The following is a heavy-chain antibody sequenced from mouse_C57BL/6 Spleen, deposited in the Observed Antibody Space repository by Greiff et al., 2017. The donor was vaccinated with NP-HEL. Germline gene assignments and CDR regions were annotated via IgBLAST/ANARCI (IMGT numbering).Heavy chain of an antibody. J-gene: IGHJ4*01. Sequence: EVQVVESEGGLVQPGSSMKLSCTASGFTFSDYYMAWVRQVPEKGLEWVANINYDGSSTYYLDSLKSRFIISRDNAKNILYLQMSSLKSEDTATYYCARDPNFYAMDYWGQGTSVTVSS. V-gene: IGHV5-16*01. CDR1: GFTFSDYY. CDR3: ARDPNFYAMDY. CDR2: INYDGSST.